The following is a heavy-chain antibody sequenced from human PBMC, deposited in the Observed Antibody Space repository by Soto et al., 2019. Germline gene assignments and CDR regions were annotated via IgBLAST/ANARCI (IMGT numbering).Heavy chain of an antibody. CDR3: ARCPYDYVWGSYRYTRPYYYGMGV. V-gene: IGHV5-51*01. J-gene: IGHJ6*02. CDR2: IYPGDSDT. CDR1: GYSFTSYW. D-gene: IGHD3-16*02. Sequence: GESLKISCKGSGYSFTSYWIGWVRQMPGKGLEWMGIIYPGDSDTRYSPSFQGQVTISADKSISTAYLQWSSLKASDTAMYYCARCPYDYVWGSYRYTRPYYYGMGVWGQGTTVTVSS.